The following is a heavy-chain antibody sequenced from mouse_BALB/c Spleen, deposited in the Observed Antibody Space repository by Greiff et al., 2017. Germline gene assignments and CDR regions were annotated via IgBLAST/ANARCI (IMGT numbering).Heavy chain of an antibody. CDR1: GFAFSSYD. Sequence: EVQLVESGGGLVKPGGSLKLSCAASGFAFSSYDMSWVRQTPEKRLEWVAYISSGGGSTYYPDTVKGRFTISRDNAKNTLYLQMSSLKSEDTAMYYCARQQLGGFAYWGQGTLVTVSA. CDR3: ARQQLGGFAY. J-gene: IGHJ3*01. CDR2: ISSGGGST. V-gene: IGHV5-12-1*01. D-gene: IGHD3-1*01.